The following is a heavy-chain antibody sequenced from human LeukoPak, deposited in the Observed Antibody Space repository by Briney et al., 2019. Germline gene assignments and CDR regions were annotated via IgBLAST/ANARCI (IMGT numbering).Heavy chain of an antibody. D-gene: IGHD1-26*01. V-gene: IGHV3-48*03. Sequence: GGSLRLSCAASGFTFSSYEMNWVRQAPGKGLEWVSYISSSGSTIYYADSVKGRFTISRDNAKNSLYLQMNSLRAEDTAVYYCARNSGSYPDAFDIWGQGTMVTVSS. J-gene: IGHJ3*02. CDR3: ARNSGSYPDAFDI. CDR1: GFTFSSYE. CDR2: ISSSGSTI.